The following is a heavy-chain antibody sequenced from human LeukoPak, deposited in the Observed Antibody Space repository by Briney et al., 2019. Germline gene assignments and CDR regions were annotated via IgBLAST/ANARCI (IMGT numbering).Heavy chain of an antibody. D-gene: IGHD3-22*01. CDR2: ISSSSSYI. J-gene: IGHJ4*02. CDR1: GFTFSSYS. V-gene: IGHV3-21*01. CDR3: ASTRGYYYDSSASTIDY. Sequence: GGSLRLSCAASGFTFSSYSISWVRQAPGKGLEWVSSISSSSSYIYYADSVRGRFTISRDNAKNSLYLEMNSLRAEDTAVYYCASTRGYYYDSSASTIDYWGQGTLVTVSS.